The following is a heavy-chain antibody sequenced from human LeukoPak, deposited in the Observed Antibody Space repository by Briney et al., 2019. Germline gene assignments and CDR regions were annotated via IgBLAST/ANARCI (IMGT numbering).Heavy chain of an antibody. CDR2: IKVDGSEK. Sequence: GGSLRLSCAASGFTFTTYWMNWIRQAPGRGLQWVANIKVDGSEKYYVDSVKGRFTISGDKAKNSVYLQMNSLRVEDTAVYYCARDTKYAFDNWGQGTLVTVSS. J-gene: IGHJ4*02. D-gene: IGHD2-2*01. V-gene: IGHV3-7*01. CDR3: ARDTKYAFDN. CDR1: GFTFTTYW.